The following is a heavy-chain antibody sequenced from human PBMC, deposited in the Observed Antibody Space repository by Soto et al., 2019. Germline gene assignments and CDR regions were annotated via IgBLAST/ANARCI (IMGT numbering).Heavy chain of an antibody. V-gene: IGHV4-59*01. CDR1: GGSISSYY. CDR2: IYYSGST. J-gene: IGHJ6*02. Sequence: SLTCTVSGGSISSYYWSWIRQPPGKGLEWIGYIYYSGSTNYNPSLKSRVTISVDTSKNQFSLKLSSVTAADTAVYYCARRQRYYGMDVWGQGTTVTVSS. D-gene: IGHD6-25*01. CDR3: ARRQRYYGMDV.